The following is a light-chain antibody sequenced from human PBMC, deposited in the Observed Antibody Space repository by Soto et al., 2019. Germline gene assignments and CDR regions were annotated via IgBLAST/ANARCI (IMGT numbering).Light chain of an antibody. CDR1: QSISSW. Sequence: DLQMTQSPSTLSASVGDRVTITCRASQSISSWLAWYQQKPGRAPKLLIYKASSLESGVPSRFSGIGSRTEFTLTISSLQPDDFATYYGKQYHSQWTFGQGTKVEFK. CDR2: KAS. CDR3: KQYHSQWT. V-gene: IGKV1-5*03. J-gene: IGKJ1*01.